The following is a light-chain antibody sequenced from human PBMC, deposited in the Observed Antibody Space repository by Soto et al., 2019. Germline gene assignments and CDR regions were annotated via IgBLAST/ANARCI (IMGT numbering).Light chain of an antibody. CDR3: QQYGSSPRT. J-gene: IGKJ1*01. V-gene: IGKV3-20*01. CDR1: QSVGSIY. CDR2: GAS. Sequence: DIVLTQSPGTLSLSPGERATLSCRASQSVGSIYLAWYQQKPGQAPRLLIHGASNRASGIPDRFSGSGSGTDFNLTISRLEPEDFAVYYFQQYGSSPRTFGQGTKVEIK.